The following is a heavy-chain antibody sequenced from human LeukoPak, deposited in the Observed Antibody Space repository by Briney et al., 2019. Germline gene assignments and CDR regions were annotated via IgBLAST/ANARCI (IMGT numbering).Heavy chain of an antibody. J-gene: IGHJ5*02. CDR1: GYTFTSYD. V-gene: IGHV1-8*03. CDR3: ARDPGYSSGCFDP. Sequence: VASVKVSCKASGYTFTSYDINWVRQATGQGLEWMGWMNPNSGNTGYAQKFQGRVTITRNTSISTAYMELSSLRSEDTAVYYCARDPGYSSGCFDPWGQGTLVTVSS. CDR2: MNPNSGNT. D-gene: IGHD6-19*01.